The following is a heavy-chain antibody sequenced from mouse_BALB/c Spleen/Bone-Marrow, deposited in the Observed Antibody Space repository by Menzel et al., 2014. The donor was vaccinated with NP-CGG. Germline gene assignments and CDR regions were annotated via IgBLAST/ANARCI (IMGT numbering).Heavy chain of an antibody. D-gene: IGHD1-1*01. V-gene: IGHV5-6*01. J-gene: IGHJ2*01. CDR3: ARPTTVVATGGSFDC. CDR2: ISSGGSYT. CDR1: GFTLSSYG. Sequence: EVKLVESGGDLVKPGGSLKLSCAASGFTLSSYGMSWVRQTPDKRLEWVATISSGGSYTYYPDSVKGRFTISRGNAKNTLYLQMSSLKSEDTAMYYCARPTTVVATGGSFDCWGQGTPLTVSS.